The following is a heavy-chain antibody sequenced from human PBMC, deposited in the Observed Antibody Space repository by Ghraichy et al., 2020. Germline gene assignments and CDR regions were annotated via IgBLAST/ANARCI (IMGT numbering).Heavy chain of an antibody. V-gene: IGHV3-7*03. CDR2: IKQDVSET. D-gene: IGHD2-15*01. CDR3: ARGWWVPRGPRTDYFYGLDV. J-gene: IGHJ6*02. CDR1: GFIFDNYW. Sequence: GGSLRHSCAASGFIFDNYWMTWVRQAPGKGLEWVANIKQDVSETSYVDSVKGRFTISRDNAKNSLYLQMNSLRAEDTAVYYCARGWWVPRGPRTDYFYGLDVWGQGTTVAVSS.